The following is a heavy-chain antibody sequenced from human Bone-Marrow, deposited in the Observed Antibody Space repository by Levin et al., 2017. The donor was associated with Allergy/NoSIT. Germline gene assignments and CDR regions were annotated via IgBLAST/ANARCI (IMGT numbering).Heavy chain of an antibody. D-gene: IGHD3-3*01. CDR2: ISYDGSNK. V-gene: IGHV3-30*03. CDR1: GFTFSHYG. CDR3: ARSGRSFWSGSIDY. J-gene: IGHJ4*02. Sequence: GESLKISCAASGFTFSHYGMHWVRQAPGKGLEWVAVISYDGSNKYYADSVKGRFTFSRDNSKKTLFLQMNSLRAEDTAVYYCARSGRSFWSGSIDYWGQGTLVTVSS.